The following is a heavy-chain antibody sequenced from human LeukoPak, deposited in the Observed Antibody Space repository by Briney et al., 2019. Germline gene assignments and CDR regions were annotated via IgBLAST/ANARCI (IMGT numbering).Heavy chain of an antibody. CDR1: GFTFSSYG. CDR3: AGDRRYYDSSGYYPFRY. Sequence: PGRSLRLSCAASGFTFSSYGMHWVRQAPGKGLEWVAVIWYDGSNKYYADSVKGRFTISRDNSKNTLYLQMNSLRAEDTAVYYCAGDRRYYDSSGYYPFRYWGQGTLVTVSS. V-gene: IGHV3-33*01. CDR2: IWYDGSNK. J-gene: IGHJ4*02. D-gene: IGHD3-22*01.